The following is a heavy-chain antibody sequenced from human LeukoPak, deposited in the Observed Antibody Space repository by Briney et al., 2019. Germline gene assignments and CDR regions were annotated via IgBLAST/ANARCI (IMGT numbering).Heavy chain of an antibody. J-gene: IGHJ4*02. V-gene: IGHV3-23*01. CDR3: AKWGDYDVLTGYYVSDY. CDR1: GFTFSNYA. CDR2: ITGSSGST. D-gene: IGHD3-9*01. Sequence: GASLRLSCAASGFTFSNYAMSWVRRAPGKGLEWVSAITGSSGSTYYADSVKGRFTISRDNSKNTLYLQMNSLRAEDTAVYYCAKWGDYDVLTGYYVSDYWGQGTLVTVSS.